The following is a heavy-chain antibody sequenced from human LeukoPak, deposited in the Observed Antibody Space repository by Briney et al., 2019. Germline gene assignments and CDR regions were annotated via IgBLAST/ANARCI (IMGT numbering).Heavy chain of an antibody. CDR3: ARGYYSSGWYGQDAFDT. CDR2: INPSGGST. Sequence: ASVKVSCKASGYTFTSYYMHWVRQAPGQGLEWMGIINPSGGSTSYAQKFQGRVTMTRDTSTSTVYMELSSLRSEDTAVYYCARGYYSSGWYGQDAFDTWGQGTMVTVSS. V-gene: IGHV1-46*01. J-gene: IGHJ3*02. D-gene: IGHD6-19*01. CDR1: GYTFTSYY.